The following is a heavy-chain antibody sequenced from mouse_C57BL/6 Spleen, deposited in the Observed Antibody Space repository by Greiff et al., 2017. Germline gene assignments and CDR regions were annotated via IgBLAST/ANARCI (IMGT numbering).Heavy chain of an antibody. V-gene: IGHV1-15*01. CDR2: IDPETGGT. D-gene: IGHD2-5*01. J-gene: IGHJ3*01. CDR3: TRREYSNWFAY. CDR1: GYTFTDYE. Sequence: QVQLQQSGAELVRPGASVTLSCKASGYTFTDYEMHWVKQTPVHGLEWIGAIDPETGGTAYNQKFKGKAILTADKSSSTAYMELRSLTSEDSAVYYCTRREYSNWFAYWGQGTLVTVSA.